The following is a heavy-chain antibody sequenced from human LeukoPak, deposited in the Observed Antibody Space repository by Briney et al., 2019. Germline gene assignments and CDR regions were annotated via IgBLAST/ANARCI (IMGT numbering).Heavy chain of an antibody. J-gene: IGHJ4*02. CDR2: IIPIFGIA. D-gene: IGHD5-12*01. Sequence: SVKVSCKASGGTFSSYAISWVRQAPGQGLEWMGRIIPIFGIANYAQKFQGRVTITADKSTSTDYMELSSLRSEDTAVYYCARDSPSIVATIEAYYFDYWGQGTLVTVSS. CDR1: GGTFSSYA. V-gene: IGHV1-69*04. CDR3: ARDSPSIVATIEAYYFDY.